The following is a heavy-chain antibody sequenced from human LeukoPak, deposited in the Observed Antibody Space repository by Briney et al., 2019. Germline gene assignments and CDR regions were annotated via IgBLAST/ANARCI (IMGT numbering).Heavy chain of an antibody. J-gene: IGHJ6*03. Sequence: PSETLSLTCTVSGGSISSYYWSWIRQPPGKGLEWIGYIYYSGSTNYNTSLKSRVTISVDTSKNQFSLKLSSVTAADTAVYYCARDAAGGGYYYYYMDVWGKGTTVTVSS. CDR2: IYYSGST. D-gene: IGHD2-8*02. CDR3: ARDAAGGGYYYYYMDV. V-gene: IGHV4-59*01. CDR1: GGSISSYY.